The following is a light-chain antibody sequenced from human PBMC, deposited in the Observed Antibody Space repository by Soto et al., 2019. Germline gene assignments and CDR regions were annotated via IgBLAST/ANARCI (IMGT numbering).Light chain of an antibody. CDR3: QEYYTNWT. J-gene: IGKJ1*01. Sequence: DIVMTQSPDSLAVSLGERATINCKSSQTLLYSSNNKNYLSWYQQKPGQPPRLLFYWASTRESGVPDRFSGSGSGTDFTLTISRLPAEDVAVYYCQEYYTNWTFGQGTRVEIK. CDR2: WAS. CDR1: QTLLYSSNNKNY. V-gene: IGKV4-1*01.